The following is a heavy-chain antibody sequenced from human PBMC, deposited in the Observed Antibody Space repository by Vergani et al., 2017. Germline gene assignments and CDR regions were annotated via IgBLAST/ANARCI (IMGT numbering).Heavy chain of an antibody. CDR1: GYTFTGYY. CDR2: INPNSGGT. D-gene: IGHD6-13*01. J-gene: IGHJ3*02. Sequence: QVQLVQSGAEVKKPGASVKVSCKASGYTFTGYYMHWVRQAPGQGLEWMGWINPNSGGTNSAQKFQGRVTMTRDTSISTAYMELSRLRSDDTAVYYCARGRGGSSWGRDAFDIWGQGTMVTVSS. V-gene: IGHV1-2*02. CDR3: ARGRGGSSWGRDAFDI.